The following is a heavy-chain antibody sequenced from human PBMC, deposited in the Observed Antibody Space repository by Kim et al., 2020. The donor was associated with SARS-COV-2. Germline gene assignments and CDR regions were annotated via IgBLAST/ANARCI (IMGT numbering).Heavy chain of an antibody. CDR2: ISGSGGST. V-gene: IGHV3-23*01. CDR3: ARLPSPYYYGSAEDY. Sequence: GGSLRLSCAASGFTFSSYAMSWVRQAPGKGLEWVSAISGSGGSTYYADSVKGRFTISRDNSKNTLYLQMNSLRAEDTAVYYCARLPSPYYYGSAEDYWGQGTLVTVSS. CDR1: GFTFSSYA. D-gene: IGHD3-10*01. J-gene: IGHJ4*02.